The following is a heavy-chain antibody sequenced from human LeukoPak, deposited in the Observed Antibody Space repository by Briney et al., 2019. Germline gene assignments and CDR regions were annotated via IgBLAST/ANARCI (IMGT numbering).Heavy chain of an antibody. V-gene: IGHV4-59*01. CDR2: IYYSGST. Sequence: PSETLSLTCTVSGGSISSYYWSWIRQPPGKGLEWIGYIYYSGSTNYNPSLKSRVTISVDTSKNQFSLKPSSVTAADTAVYYCARENDILTGYYSNPWFDPWGQGTLVTVSS. CDR3: ARENDILTGYYSNPWFDP. J-gene: IGHJ5*02. D-gene: IGHD3-9*01. CDR1: GGSISSYY.